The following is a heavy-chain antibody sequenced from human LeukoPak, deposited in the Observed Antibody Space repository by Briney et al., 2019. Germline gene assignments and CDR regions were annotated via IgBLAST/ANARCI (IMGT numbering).Heavy chain of an antibody. CDR2: IIPIFGTA. CDR1: GGTFSSYA. J-gene: IGHJ5*02. CDR3: AGDGYNSFQFWFNWFDP. Sequence: SVKVSCKASGGTFSSYAISWVRQAPGQGLEWMGGIIPIFGTANYAQKFQGRVTITADESTSTAYMELSSLRSEDTAVYYCAGDGYNSFQFWFNWFDPWGQGTLVTVSS. V-gene: IGHV1-69*13. D-gene: IGHD5-24*01.